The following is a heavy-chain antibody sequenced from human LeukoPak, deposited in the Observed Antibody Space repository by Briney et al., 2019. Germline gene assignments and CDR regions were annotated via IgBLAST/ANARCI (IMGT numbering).Heavy chain of an antibody. J-gene: IGHJ1*01. Sequence: GGSLRLSCAASGFIVGNSYMSWVRQAPGKGLEWISLIRTDNSTYYADSVKGRFTISRDTSRNTLYLQMNILRAEDTAVYYCAREASGSYFHNWGQGTLVTVSS. CDR3: AREASGSYFHN. D-gene: IGHD1-26*01. CDR2: IRTDNST. V-gene: IGHV3-53*01. CDR1: GFIVGNSY.